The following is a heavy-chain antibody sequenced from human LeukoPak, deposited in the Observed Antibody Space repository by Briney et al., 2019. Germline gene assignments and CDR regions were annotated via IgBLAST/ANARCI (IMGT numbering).Heavy chain of an antibody. CDR3: AKSGIAAAGTKRGYFDC. J-gene: IGHJ4*02. CDR2: ISYDGSNK. Sequence: GRSLTLSCAASGFTFSNYGMHRVRQAPGKGLEWVAVISYDGSNKYSADSVKGRFTISRDNSKNTLYLQMNSLRAEDTAVYYCAKSGIAAAGTKRGYFDCWGQGTLVTVPS. V-gene: IGHV3-30*18. D-gene: IGHD6-13*01. CDR1: GFTFSNYG.